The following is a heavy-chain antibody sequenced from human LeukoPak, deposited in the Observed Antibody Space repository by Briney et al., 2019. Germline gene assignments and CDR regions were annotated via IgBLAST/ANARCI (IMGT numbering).Heavy chain of an antibody. CDR2: IKEDGSKK. V-gene: IGHV3-7*03. J-gene: IGHJ4*02. CDR3: AKDMSGSSWNYFDN. CDR1: GFMFNNYW. D-gene: IGHD6-13*01. Sequence: GGSLRLSCEVSGFMFNNYWMDWVRQAPGKGLEWVANIKEDGSKKNYLDSVKGRFTISRDNAKTSLYLQMNSLRAEDTALYYCAKDMSGSSWNYFDNWGQGTLVTVSS.